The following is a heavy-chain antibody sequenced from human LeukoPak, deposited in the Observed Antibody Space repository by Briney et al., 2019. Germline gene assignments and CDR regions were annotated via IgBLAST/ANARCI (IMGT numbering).Heavy chain of an antibody. Sequence: VASVKVSRKASGYTFTSYDINWVRQATGQGLEWMGWMNPNSGNTGYAQKFQGRVTITRNTSISTAYMELSSLRSEDTAVYYCAIGKRRITIFGVVMRGSAPFDPWGQGTLVTVSS. D-gene: IGHD3-3*01. J-gene: IGHJ5*02. CDR2: MNPNSGNT. CDR3: AIGKRRITIFGVVMRGSAPFDP. V-gene: IGHV1-8*03. CDR1: GYTFTSYD.